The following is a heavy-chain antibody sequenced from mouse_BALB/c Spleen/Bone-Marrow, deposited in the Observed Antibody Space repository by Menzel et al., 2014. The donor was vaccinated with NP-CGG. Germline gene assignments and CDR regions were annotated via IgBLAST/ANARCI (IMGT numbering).Heavy chain of an antibody. CDR2: ISNSGTT. D-gene: IGHD2-4*01. V-gene: IGHV3-8*02. Sequence: VQLQQSGPSLVKPSQTLSLTCSVTGDSITSGYWNWIRKFPGNKLEYMGYISNSGTTYYNPSLRSRISITRDTSKNQCYLQLSSVAPEDIATYYCSREGPALITTGYFDVWGAGTTVTVSS. J-gene: IGHJ1*01. CDR3: SREGPALITTGYFDV. CDR1: GDSITSGY.